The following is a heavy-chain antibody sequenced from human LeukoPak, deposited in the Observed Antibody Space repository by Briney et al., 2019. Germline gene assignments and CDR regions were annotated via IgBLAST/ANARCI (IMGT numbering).Heavy chain of an antibody. J-gene: IGHJ4*02. Sequence: GGSLRLSCAASRFSFSRYWMHWVRQVPGKGLVWVSRINSDGSTTNYADSVKGRFTISRDNAKNMLFLQMKSLRADDTGVYYCARDLDYYYGSGGGYWGQGTLVTVSS. CDR2: INSDGSTT. CDR1: RFSFSRYW. CDR3: ARDLDYYYGSGGGY. V-gene: IGHV3-74*01. D-gene: IGHD3-10*01.